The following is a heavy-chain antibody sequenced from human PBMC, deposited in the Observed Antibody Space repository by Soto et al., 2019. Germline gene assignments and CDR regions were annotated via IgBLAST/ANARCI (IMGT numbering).Heavy chain of an antibody. Sequence: EVQLLESGGGLVQPGGSLRLSCAASGFAFSNYAMSWVRQAPGKGLEWVSAISGGEDTSYYADSVQGRFTISRDNSKSTVHLQMNSLRDEDTAVYYCAKIPFYSGQQYYFDYWGQGTLVTVSS. CDR3: AKIPFYSGQQYYFDY. CDR1: GFAFSNYA. J-gene: IGHJ4*02. V-gene: IGHV3-23*01. CDR2: ISGGEDTS. D-gene: IGHD4-4*01.